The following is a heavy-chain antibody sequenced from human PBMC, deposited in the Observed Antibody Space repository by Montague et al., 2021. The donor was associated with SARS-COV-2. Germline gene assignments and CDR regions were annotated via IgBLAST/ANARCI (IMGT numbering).Heavy chain of an antibody. V-gene: IGHV4-4*08. CDR3: ARLPFCADIEVVVPAPDY. CDR2: IYNSATT. CDR1: GVSVASSY. J-gene: IGHJ4*02. Sequence: SETLSLTCTVSGVSVASSYWGWIRQSPGKVLEWIGTIYNSATTYYNPSLKSRVTISVDTSKNQFSLKLSSVTAADTAVYYCARLPFCADIEVVVPAPDYWGQGTLVTVSS. D-gene: IGHD2-15*01.